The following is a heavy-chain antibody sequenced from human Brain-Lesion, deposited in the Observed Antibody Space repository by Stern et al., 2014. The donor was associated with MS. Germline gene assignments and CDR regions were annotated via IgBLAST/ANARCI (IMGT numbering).Heavy chain of an antibody. D-gene: IGHD3-3*01. CDR1: GDSISRSSHY. J-gene: IGHJ4*02. V-gene: IGHV4-39*01. Sequence: QVQLQESGPGLVKPSETLSLICTVSGDSISRSSHYWGWIRQPPGRGLEWIGSIYYSGTTYYNPSLKSRATISVHTSQNQFPLTLSFLTAADTAVYYCARVNDFWSGYYFDYFDYWGQGILVTVSS. CDR3: ARVNDFWSGYYFDYFDY. CDR2: IYYSGTT.